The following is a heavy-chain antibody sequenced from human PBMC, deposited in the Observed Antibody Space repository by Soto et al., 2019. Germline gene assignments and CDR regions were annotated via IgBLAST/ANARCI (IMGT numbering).Heavy chain of an antibody. CDR3: ASGASLGYPYVFDS. D-gene: IGHD1-1*01. J-gene: IGHJ4*02. CDR2: IIPYYNTL. CDR1: EGTFNSYA. V-gene: IGHV1-69*01. Sequence: QAQVVQSGAEVRKPGSSVKLSCKASEGTFNSYAIAWVRQAPGQGLEWMGGIIPYYNTLNYAQKYQDRVTITADDSTNTVYMELSSLRSDDTAVYFCASGASLGYPYVFDSWAQGTLVTVSS.